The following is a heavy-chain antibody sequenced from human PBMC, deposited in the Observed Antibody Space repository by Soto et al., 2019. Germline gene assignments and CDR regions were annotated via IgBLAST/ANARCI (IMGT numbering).Heavy chain of an antibody. Sequence: PSETLSLTCAVSGYSISRSTLWGWIRQPPVKGLEWIGYIFYRGSTYYNPSLKSRVTMSVDTSKNQFFLKLSSVTAVDTAVYYCARSLTSSLYAFDIWGQGTMVTVSS. CDR3: ARSLTSSLYAFDI. CDR1: GYSISRSTL. V-gene: IGHV4-28*01. J-gene: IGHJ3*02. CDR2: IFYRGST.